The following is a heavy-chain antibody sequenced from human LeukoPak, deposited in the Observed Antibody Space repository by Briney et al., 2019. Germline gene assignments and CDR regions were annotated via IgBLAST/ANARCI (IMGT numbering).Heavy chain of an antibody. CDR1: GITISSYE. D-gene: IGHD6-19*01. J-gene: IGHJ3*02. V-gene: IGHV3-48*03. Sequence: GGSLRLSCAASGITISSYEMNWVRQAPGKGLEWVSYIDGGGNTIHYADSVKGRFTISRDNAKNSLYLQMNSLRAEDTAVYYCARGGIAVAVFAFDIWGQGTMVTVSS. CDR3: ARGGIAVAVFAFDI. CDR2: IDGGGNTI.